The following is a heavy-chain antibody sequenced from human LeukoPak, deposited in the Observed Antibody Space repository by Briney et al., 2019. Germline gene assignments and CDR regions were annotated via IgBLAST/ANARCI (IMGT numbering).Heavy chain of an antibody. CDR3: ARGETEIAAAGRYYFDY. CDR2: IYYSGST. Sequence: SETLSLTCTVSGGSISSYYWSWIQQPPGKGLEWIGYIYYSGSTNYNPSLKSRVTISVDTSKNQFSLELSSVTAADTAVYYCARGETEIAAAGRYYFDYWGQGTLVTVSS. D-gene: IGHD6-13*01. V-gene: IGHV4-59*01. CDR1: GGSISSYY. J-gene: IGHJ4*02.